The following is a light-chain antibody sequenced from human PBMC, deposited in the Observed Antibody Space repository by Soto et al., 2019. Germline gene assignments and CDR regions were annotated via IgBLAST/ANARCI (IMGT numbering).Light chain of an antibody. CDR1: QSVSSSS. CDR2: GAS. J-gene: IGKJ3*01. CDR3: HHYGSSPLFT. Sequence: EIVLTQSPGTLSLSPGERATLSCRASQSVSSSSLAWYQQKPGQGPRLLIYGASSRATGIPDRFSGSGSGTDLTLTISRLEPEDFAVYYCHHYGSSPLFTFVPGTKVDIK. V-gene: IGKV3-20*01.